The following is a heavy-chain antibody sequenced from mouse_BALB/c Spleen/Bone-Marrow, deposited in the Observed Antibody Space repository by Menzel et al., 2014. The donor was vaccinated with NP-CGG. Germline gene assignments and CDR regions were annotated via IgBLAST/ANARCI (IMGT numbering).Heavy chain of an antibody. Sequence: EVQGVESGPELVKPGASVKMSCKASGYTFTGYVMHWVKQKPGQGLEWIGNINPYNDGIKYNEKFKGKATLTSDISSTTAYMELSGLTSEDSAVYFCARGGWSLRFDCWGQGTILTVSS. CDR3: ARGGWSLRFDC. CDR1: GYTFTGYV. D-gene: IGHD2-3*01. CDR2: INPYNDGI. V-gene: IGHV1-14*01. J-gene: IGHJ2*01.